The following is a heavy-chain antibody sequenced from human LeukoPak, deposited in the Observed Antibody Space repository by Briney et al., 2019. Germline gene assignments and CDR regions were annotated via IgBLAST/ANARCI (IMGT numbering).Heavy chain of an antibody. V-gene: IGHV3-30*03. CDR1: GFTFSSYG. J-gene: IGHJ5*02. D-gene: IGHD5-18*01. CDR2: ISHDGSNK. CDR3: AREAYTAMVPIHWFDP. Sequence: PGGSLRLSCAASGFTFSSYGMHWVRQAPGKGLEWVAVISHDGSNKYYADSVKGRFTISRDNAKNTLYLQMNSLRAEDTAVYYCAREAYTAMVPIHWFDPWGQGTLVTVSS.